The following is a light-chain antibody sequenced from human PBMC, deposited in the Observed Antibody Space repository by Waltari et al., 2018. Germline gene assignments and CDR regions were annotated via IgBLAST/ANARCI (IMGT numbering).Light chain of an antibody. CDR1: SSNIGSTT. Sequence: QSVLTQSPSTSGTPGQKVTISCSGSSSNIGSTTVNWYQQLPGTAPKLLIYGNNQRSSGVPDRFSGSKSGTSASLAISGLQSEDEADYYCAAWDDSLIGPVFGGGTKLTVL. CDR2: GNN. CDR3: AAWDDSLIGPV. J-gene: IGLJ3*02. V-gene: IGLV1-44*01.